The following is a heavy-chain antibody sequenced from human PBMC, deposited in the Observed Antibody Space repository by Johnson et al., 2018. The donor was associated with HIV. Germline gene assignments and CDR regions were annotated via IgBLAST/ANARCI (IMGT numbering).Heavy chain of an antibody. D-gene: IGHD3-3*01. CDR2: IKSKTDGGTT. CDR3: TTGELWNGYYLHDAFDI. J-gene: IGHJ3*02. CDR1: GFTFNNAW. V-gene: IGHV3-15*01. Sequence: VQLVESGGGLVKPGGSLRLSCAASGFTFNNAWMSWVRQAPGTGLAWVGRIKSKTDGGTTDYAAPVKVRFTISRDDSKNTLYLQMNSLKTEDTAVYYCTTGELWNGYYLHDAFDIWGQGTMVTVSS.